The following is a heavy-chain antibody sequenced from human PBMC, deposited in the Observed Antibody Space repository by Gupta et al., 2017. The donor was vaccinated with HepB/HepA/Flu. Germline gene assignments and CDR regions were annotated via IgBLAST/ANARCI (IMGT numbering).Heavy chain of an antibody. V-gene: IGHV3-43*02. D-gene: IGHD2-21*02. CDR1: GFTFDDYA. J-gene: IGHJ6*02. CDR2: INGDGTLI. Sequence: EVQLVESGGGVVQPGGSLRLSCAATGFTFDDYAMNWVRQAPGKGLEWVSIINGDGTLIYYADSVKGRFTISRDNSKNSLYLQMSKLRSDDSALYYCVKDFPPRVTAEVGFSMDVWGQGTTVTVSS. CDR3: VKDFPPRVTAEVGFSMDV.